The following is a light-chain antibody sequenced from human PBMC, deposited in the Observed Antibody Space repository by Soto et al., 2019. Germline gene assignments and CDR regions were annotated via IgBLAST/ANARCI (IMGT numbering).Light chain of an antibody. V-gene: IGKV3-20*01. Sequence: EIGMTQSPGTLSLSPEERATLSCTASQSVRSNFLAWYQQKPGQGPRLLIYGASSRATGIPDRFSGSGSGTDFTLTISRLEPEDFAVYWCQQYGTSPLTFGQGTNLEIK. CDR2: GAS. CDR3: QQYGTSPLT. J-gene: IGKJ2*01. CDR1: QSVRSNF.